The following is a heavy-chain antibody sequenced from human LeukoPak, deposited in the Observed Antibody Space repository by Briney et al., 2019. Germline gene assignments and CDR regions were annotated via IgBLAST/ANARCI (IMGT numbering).Heavy chain of an antibody. CDR1: GGSISSSSYY. CDR2: IYYSGST. Sequence: SETLSLTCTVSGGSISSSSYYWGWIRQPPGKGLEWIGSIYYSGSTYYNPSLKSRVTISVDTSKNQFSLKLSSVTAADTAVYYCAREVECSSTSCYTSRGWFDPWGQGTLVTVSS. V-gene: IGHV4-39*07. J-gene: IGHJ5*02. D-gene: IGHD2-2*02. CDR3: AREVECSSTSCYTSRGWFDP.